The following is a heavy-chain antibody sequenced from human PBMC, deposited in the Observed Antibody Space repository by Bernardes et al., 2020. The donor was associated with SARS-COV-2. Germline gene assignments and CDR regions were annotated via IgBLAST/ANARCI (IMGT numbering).Heavy chain of an antibody. V-gene: IGHV1-69*13. CDR2: IIPIFGTA. CDR1: GGTFSSYA. J-gene: IGHJ6*02. D-gene: IGHD1-26*01. Sequence: SVKVSCKASGGTFSSYAISWVRQAPGQGLEWMGGIIPIFGTANYAQKFQGRVTITADESTSTAYMELSSLRSEDTAVYDCARGAAYYYYYYGMDVWGQGTTVTVSS. CDR3: ARGAAYYYYYYGMDV.